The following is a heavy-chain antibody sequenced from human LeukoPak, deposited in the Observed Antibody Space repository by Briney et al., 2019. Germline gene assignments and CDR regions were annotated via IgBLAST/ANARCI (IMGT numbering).Heavy chain of an antibody. J-gene: IGHJ6*03. CDR1: GFTFSSDW. CDR3: ARPRYYYYMDV. Sequence: GGSLRLSCAASGFTFSSDWMHWVRQAPGKGLVWVSRINSDGSSTSYADSVKGRFTISRDNAKNTLYLQMNSLRAEDTAVYYCARPRYYYYMDVWGKGTTVTVSS. V-gene: IGHV3-74*01. CDR2: INSDGSST.